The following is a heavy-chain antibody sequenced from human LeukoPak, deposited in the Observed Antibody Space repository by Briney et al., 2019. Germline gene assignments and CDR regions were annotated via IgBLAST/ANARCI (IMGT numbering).Heavy chain of an antibody. CDR1: GGSISSYY. CDR3: ARTSRGYSSGWYYFDY. V-gene: IGHV4-59*01. Sequence: SETLSLTCTVSGGSISSYYWSWIRQPPGKGLEWIGYIYYSGSITSNPSLKSRVTISVDTSKNQFSLKLSSVTAADTAVYYCARTSRGYSSGWYYFDYRGQGTLVTVSS. D-gene: IGHD6-19*01. CDR2: IYYSGSI. J-gene: IGHJ4*02.